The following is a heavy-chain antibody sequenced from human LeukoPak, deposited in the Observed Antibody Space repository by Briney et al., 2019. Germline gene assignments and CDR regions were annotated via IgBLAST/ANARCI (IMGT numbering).Heavy chain of an antibody. CDR2: INTGGTT. J-gene: IGHJ5*02. V-gene: IGHV3-23*01. CDR1: GFTFSSYA. Sequence: GGSLRLSCEASGFTFSSYAMSWVRQAPGKGLEWVSTINTGGTTYYADSVKGRFTISRDNSKNTLYLQMNSLRAEDTAVYYCARMAGNSGNWFDPWGQGTLATVSS. D-gene: IGHD3-10*01. CDR3: ARMAGNSGNWFDP.